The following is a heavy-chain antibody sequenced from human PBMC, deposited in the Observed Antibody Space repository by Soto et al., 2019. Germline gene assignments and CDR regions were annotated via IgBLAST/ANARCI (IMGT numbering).Heavy chain of an antibody. Sequence: QVQLVQSGAEVKKPGASVKVSCKASGYTFTSYGISWVRQAPGQGLEWMGWISAYNGNTNYAQKLQGRVTMTTDTSTSIAYMELRSLRSDDTAVYYCAREYAVAGTGADAFDIWGQGTMVTVSS. CDR2: ISAYNGNT. V-gene: IGHV1-18*01. D-gene: IGHD6-19*01. J-gene: IGHJ3*02. CDR1: GYTFTSYG. CDR3: AREYAVAGTGADAFDI.